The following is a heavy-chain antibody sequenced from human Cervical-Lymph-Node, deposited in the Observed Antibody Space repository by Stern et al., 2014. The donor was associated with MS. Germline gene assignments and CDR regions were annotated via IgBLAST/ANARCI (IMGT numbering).Heavy chain of an antibody. CDR3: ARPATVVDGRFDF. J-gene: IGHJ4*02. D-gene: IGHD4-23*01. V-gene: IGHV1-69*01. Sequence: VQLVQSGAEVTQPGSSVKVSCKASGGTFSSSPLPWVRQAPGQGLEWMAASSLIFATANYAQRFQGRGTITANESTTTAYMELASLTSDDTAVYYCARPATVVDGRFDFWGQGTLVTVSS. CDR1: GGTFSSSP. CDR2: SSLIFATA.